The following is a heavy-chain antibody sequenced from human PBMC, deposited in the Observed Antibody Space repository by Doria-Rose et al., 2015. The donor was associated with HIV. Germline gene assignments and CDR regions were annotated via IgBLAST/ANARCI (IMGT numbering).Heavy chain of an antibody. D-gene: IGHD6-13*01. J-gene: IGHJ4*02. CDR2: IFSDDDR. Sequence: QITLKESGPVLVQPTETLTLTCTVSGVSHSSPGMGVSWIRQPPGKALEWLANIFSDDDRSYKTSLKSRLTISRGTSKSQVVLTMTDMDPVDTATYYCARIKSSRWYHKYYFDFWGQGTLVIVSA. CDR1: GVSHSSPGMG. CDR3: ARIKSSRWYHKYYFDF. V-gene: IGHV2-26*01.